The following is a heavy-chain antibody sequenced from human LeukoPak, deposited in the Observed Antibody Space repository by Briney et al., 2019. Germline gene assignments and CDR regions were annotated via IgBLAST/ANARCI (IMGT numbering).Heavy chain of an antibody. CDR1: GFTFSSYA. D-gene: IGHD2-15*01. J-gene: IGHJ4*02. CDR3: AREYCSGGSCQYYFDY. Sequence: GGSLRLSCAASGFTFSSYAMHWVRQAPGKRLEYVSGISSDGGSPFHVNSVKGRFTISRDNSKNTLYLQMGSLRAEDMAVYYCAREYCSGGSCQYYFDYWGQGTLVTVSS. CDR2: ISSDGGSP. V-gene: IGHV3-64*01.